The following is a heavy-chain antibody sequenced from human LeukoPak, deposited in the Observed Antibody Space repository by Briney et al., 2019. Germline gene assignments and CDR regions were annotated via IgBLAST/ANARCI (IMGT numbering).Heavy chain of an antibody. J-gene: IGHJ1*01. CDR1: GFTVNRNY. CDR3: AKLGYSSDCYILRNEFLQH. D-gene: IGHD6-19*01. V-gene: IGHV3-66*04. CDR2: IYSGGTT. Sequence: GGSLRLSCAASGFTVNRNYMSWVRQAPGKGLEWVSVIYSGGTTDYADSVKGRFIISRDSSKNTLYLQMNSLRAEDTAVYYCAKLGYSSDCYILRNEFLQHWGQGTLVAVSS.